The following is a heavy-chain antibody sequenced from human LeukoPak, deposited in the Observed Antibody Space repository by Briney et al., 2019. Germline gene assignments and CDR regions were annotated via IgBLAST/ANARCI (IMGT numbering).Heavy chain of an antibody. CDR3: ATSGWELPHYYYYYMDV. D-gene: IGHD1-26*01. CDR1: GYTLTELS. V-gene: IGHV1-24*01. CDR2: FDPEDGET. Sequence: GASVKVSCKFSGYTLTELSMHWVRQAPGKGLEWMGGFDPEDGETIYAQKFQGRVTMTEDTSTDTAYMELSSLRSEDTAVYYCATSGWELPHYYYYYMDVWGKGTTVTVSS. J-gene: IGHJ6*03.